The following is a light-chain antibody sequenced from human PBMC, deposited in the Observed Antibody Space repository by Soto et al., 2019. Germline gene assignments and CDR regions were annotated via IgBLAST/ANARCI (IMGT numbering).Light chain of an antibody. Sequence: QSVLTQPPSVSEAPRQRVTISCSGSSSNIGNNDVNWYQQLPGKAPKLLIYDDDLLPSGVSDRFSGSKSGTTASLAISGLQAEDEADYYCAAWDDSLNGVVFGGGTKLTVL. J-gene: IGLJ2*01. CDR2: DDD. V-gene: IGLV1-36*01. CDR1: SSNIGNND. CDR3: AAWDDSLNGVV.